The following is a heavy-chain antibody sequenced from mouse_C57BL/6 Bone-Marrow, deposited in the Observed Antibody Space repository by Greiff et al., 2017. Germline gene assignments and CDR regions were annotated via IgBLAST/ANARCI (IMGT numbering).Heavy chain of an antibody. CDR1: GYTFTSYW. CDR3: ARSWFAY. CDR2: IDPSDSYT. V-gene: IGHV1-69*01. J-gene: IGHJ3*01. Sequence: QVQLQQPGAELVMPGASVKLSCKASGYTFTSYWMHWVKQRPGQGLEWIGEIDPSDSYTNYNQKFKGKSTLTVDKSSSTAYMQRSSLTSEDSAVYYCARSWFAYGGQGNLVTVSA.